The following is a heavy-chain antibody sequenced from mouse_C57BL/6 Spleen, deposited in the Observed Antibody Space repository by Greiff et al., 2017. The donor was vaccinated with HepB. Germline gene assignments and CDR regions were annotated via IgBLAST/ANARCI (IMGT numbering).Heavy chain of an antibody. CDR1: GYTFTSYW. CDR2: IDPSDSYT. J-gene: IGHJ2*01. Sequence: QVQLQQPGAELVRPGTSVKLSCKASGYTFTSYWMHWVKQRPGQGLEWIGVIDPSDSYTNYTQKFKGKATLTVDTSSSTAYMQLSSLTSEDSAVYYCARELVFDYWGQGTTLTVSS. D-gene: IGHD4-1*01. V-gene: IGHV1-59*01. CDR3: ARELVFDY.